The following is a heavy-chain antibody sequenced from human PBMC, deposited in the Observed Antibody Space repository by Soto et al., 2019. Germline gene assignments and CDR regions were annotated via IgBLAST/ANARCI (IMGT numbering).Heavy chain of an antibody. CDR3: ARKRCSSTSCYHYYYYGMDV. CDR1: GYTFTSYA. CDR2: INAGNGNT. J-gene: IGHJ6*02. D-gene: IGHD2-2*01. V-gene: IGHV1-3*01. Sequence: ASVKVSCKASGYTFTSYAMHWVRQAPGQRLEWMGWINAGNGNTKYSQKYQGRVTITRDTSASTAYMELSSLRSEDTAVYYCARKRCSSTSCYHYYYYGMDVWGQGTTVTVSS.